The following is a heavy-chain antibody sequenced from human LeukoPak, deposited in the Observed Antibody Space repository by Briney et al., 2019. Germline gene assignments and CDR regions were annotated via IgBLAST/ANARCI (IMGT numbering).Heavy chain of an antibody. J-gene: IGHJ4*02. V-gene: IGHV4-34*01. Sequence: SETLSLTCAVYGGSFSGYYWSWIRQPPGKGLEWIGEINHSGSTNYNPSLKSRVTISVDTSKNQFSLKLSSLTAADTAVYYCARASAYSGYETIDYWGQGTLVTVSS. D-gene: IGHD5-12*01. CDR1: GGSFSGYY. CDR3: ARASAYSGYETIDY. CDR2: INHSGST.